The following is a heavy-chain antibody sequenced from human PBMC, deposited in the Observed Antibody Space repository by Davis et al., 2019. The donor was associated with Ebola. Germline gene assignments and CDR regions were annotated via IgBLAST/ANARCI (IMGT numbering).Heavy chain of an antibody. J-gene: IGHJ4*02. D-gene: IGHD4-17*01. CDR1: GFTFSTYA. CDR2: IKQDGSEK. V-gene: IGHV3-7*01. Sequence: GGSLRLSCAASGFTFSTYAMGWVRQAPGKGLEWVTNIKQDGSEKYYVDAVKGRFTISRDNAKNTLYLQMNSLRAEDTAVYYCARDGDYGDVEGFDYWGQGTLVTVSS. CDR3: ARDGDYGDVEGFDY.